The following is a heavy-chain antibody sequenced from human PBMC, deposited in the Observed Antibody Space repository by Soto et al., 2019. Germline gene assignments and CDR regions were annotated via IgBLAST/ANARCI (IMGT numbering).Heavy chain of an antibody. J-gene: IGHJ4*02. CDR2: ITSSSIYI. CDR3: ARDRRWGVRGDSLGY. D-gene: IGHD3-10*01. V-gene: IGHV3-21*01. CDR1: GFTFSSHS. Sequence: EVQLVESRGGLVKPGGSLRLSCAASGFTFSSHSMNWVRQAPGKGLEWVSSITSSSIYIYYADSVKGRFTISRDNAKNSLYLQMNSLRPEDTAVYFCARDRRWGVRGDSLGYWGQGSQVIVSS.